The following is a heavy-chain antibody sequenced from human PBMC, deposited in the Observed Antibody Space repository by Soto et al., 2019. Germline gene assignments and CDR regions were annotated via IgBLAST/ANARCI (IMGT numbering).Heavy chain of an antibody. CDR3: AXDLRDSSSGRYSYYGMDV. Sequence: GASVKVSCKASGYTFTGYYMHWVRQAPGQGLEWMGWINPNSGGTNYAQKFQGRVTMTRDTSISTAYMELSRMRSNDKAVYYCAXDLRDSSSGRYSYYGMDVWGQGTAVTVS. D-gene: IGHD6-6*01. J-gene: IGHJ6*02. CDR2: INPNSGGT. CDR1: GYTFTGYY. V-gene: IGHV1-2*02.